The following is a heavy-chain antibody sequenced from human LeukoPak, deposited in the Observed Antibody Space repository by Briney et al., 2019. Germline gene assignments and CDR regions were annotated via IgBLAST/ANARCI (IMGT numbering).Heavy chain of an antibody. J-gene: IGHJ4*02. V-gene: IGHV3-30*02. CDR1: GFTFSSYG. CDR3: AKDGWYSSSWYYFDY. Sequence: GGSLRLSCAASGFTFSSYGMHWVRQAPGKGLEGVAFIRYDGSNKYYADSVQGRFTISRDNSKNTLYLQMNSLRAEDTAVYYCAKDGWYSSSWYYFDYCGQGTLVTVSS. D-gene: IGHD6-13*01. CDR2: IRYDGSNK.